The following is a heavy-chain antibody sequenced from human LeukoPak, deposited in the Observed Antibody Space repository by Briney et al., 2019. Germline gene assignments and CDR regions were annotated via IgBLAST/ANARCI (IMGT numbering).Heavy chain of an antibody. V-gene: IGHV4-59*01. D-gene: IGHD3-22*01. J-gene: IGHJ5*02. CDR2: IYYSRST. Sequence: PSETLSLTCSVCGDSISSYYWSCLRHPPGKGVEWIGHIYYSRSTIYNPPLKSRVTKPEDTPKKQFSLKVSSVTDPDTAVYDCARLRSSFITKDVGFDPWGQGTLVTVSS. CDR3: ARLRSSFITKDVGFDP. CDR1: GDSISSYY.